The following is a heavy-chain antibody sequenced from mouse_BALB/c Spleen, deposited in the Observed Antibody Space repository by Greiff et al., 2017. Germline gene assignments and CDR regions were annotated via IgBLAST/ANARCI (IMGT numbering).Heavy chain of an antibody. J-gene: IGHJ4*01. CDR1: GFTFSSYA. Sequence: EVKLVESGGGLVKPGGSLKLSCAASGFTFSSYAMSWVRQTPEKRLEWVATISSGGSYTYYPDTVTGRFTISRDNAKNTLYLEMSSLRSEDTAMYYCARGGLMDYWGQGTSVTVSS. V-gene: IGHV5-9-4*01. CDR3: ARGGLMDY. CDR2: ISSGGSYT.